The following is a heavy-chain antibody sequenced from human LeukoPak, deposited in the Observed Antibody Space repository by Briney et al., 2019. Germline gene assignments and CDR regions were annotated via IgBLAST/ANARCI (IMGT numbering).Heavy chain of an antibody. Sequence: GGSLRLSCAASGFIFSSYAMSWVRQAPGKGLEWVSAISGSGGSTYYADSVKGRFTISRDNSKNTLYLQMNSLRAEDTAVYYCAKDRQEVPYYFDYWGQGTLVTVSS. V-gene: IGHV3-23*01. D-gene: IGHD4/OR15-4a*01. CDR2: ISGSGGST. CDR3: AKDRQEVPYYFDY. CDR1: GFIFSSYA. J-gene: IGHJ4*02.